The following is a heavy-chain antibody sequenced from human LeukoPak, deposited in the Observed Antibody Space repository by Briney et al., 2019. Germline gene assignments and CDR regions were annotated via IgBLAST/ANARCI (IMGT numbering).Heavy chain of an antibody. Sequence: GGSLRLSCAASGFTFGSSGMHRVRQAPGKGLEWVALISSDGSHNYHADSVKGRFTISRDNSKNTLYLQMNSLRAEDTAVYHCAKGKGYSSSSSDHWGQGTLVTVSS. J-gene: IGHJ5*02. CDR2: ISSDGSHN. D-gene: IGHD6-6*01. V-gene: IGHV3-30*18. CDR1: GFTFGSSG. CDR3: AKGKGYSSSSSDH.